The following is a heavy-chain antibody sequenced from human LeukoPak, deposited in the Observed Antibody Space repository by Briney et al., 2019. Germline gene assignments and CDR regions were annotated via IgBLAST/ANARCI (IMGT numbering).Heavy chain of an antibody. V-gene: IGHV3-30*18. D-gene: IGHD3-22*01. CDR2: ISYDGSNK. CDR3: AKEDVVVITIRYFQH. CDR1: GFTFSSYG. Sequence: GRSLRLSCAASGFTFSSYGMHWVRQAPGKGLEWVAVISYDGSNKYYADSVKGRFTISRDNSKNTLYLQMNSLRTEDMAIYYCAKEDVVVITIRYFQHWGQGTLVTVSS. J-gene: IGHJ1*01.